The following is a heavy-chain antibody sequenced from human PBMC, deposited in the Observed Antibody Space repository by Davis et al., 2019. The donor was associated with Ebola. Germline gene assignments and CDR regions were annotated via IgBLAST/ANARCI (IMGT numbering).Heavy chain of an antibody. V-gene: IGHV3-23*01. J-gene: IGHJ4*02. Sequence: GESLKISCAASGFTFSSYAMSWVRQAPGKGLEWVAAITSNGWDTYHADSVKGRLTISRDNSKNLLFLQMNNLRAEDTAIYYCAKGNTWSRPYYFDYWDQGSLVTVSS. D-gene: IGHD3-16*01. CDR2: ITSNGWDT. CDR3: AKGNTWSRPYYFDY. CDR1: GFTFSSYA.